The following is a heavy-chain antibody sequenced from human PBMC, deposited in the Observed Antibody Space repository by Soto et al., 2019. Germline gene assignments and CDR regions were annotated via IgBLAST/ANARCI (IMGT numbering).Heavy chain of an antibody. J-gene: IGHJ4*02. Sequence: GGSLRLSCAASGFTFSNYAISWVRQAPGKGLEWVSFISGNGGTTYYAESVKGRFTISRDNSKNTLYLQMNSLRAEDTAVYYCAKREKYSSSWALDYWGQGTLVTVSS. D-gene: IGHD6-13*01. V-gene: IGHV3-23*01. CDR1: GFTFSNYA. CDR2: ISGNGGTT. CDR3: AKREKYSSSWALDY.